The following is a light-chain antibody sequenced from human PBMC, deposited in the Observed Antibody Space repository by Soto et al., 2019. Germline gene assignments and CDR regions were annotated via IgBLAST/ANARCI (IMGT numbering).Light chain of an antibody. CDR1: QRVDSY. CDR2: AAS. V-gene: IGKV1-39*01. Sequence: DIQVTQSPSSLSASVGDSVTISCQTSQRVDSYIHWYQHQSGKPPKLLIYAASTLQDGVHSRFSGGGSGTAFSLIITGLQPGDSATDYCQQNYTSVATFGQGTKV. CDR3: QQNYTSVAT. J-gene: IGKJ1*01.